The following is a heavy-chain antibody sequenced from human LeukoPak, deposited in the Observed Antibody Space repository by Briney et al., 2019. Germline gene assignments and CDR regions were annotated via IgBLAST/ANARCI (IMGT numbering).Heavy chain of an antibody. D-gene: IGHD3-16*01. J-gene: IGHJ1*01. CDR3: ATLFGWGRKNRGFQH. V-gene: IGHV5-51*01. Sequence: KDGESLKISCKGSGYSFTSYWIGWVRQMPGKGLEWMGIIYPGDSDTRYSPSFQGQVTISADKSISTAYLQWSSLKASDTAMYYCATLFGWGRKNRGFQHWGQGTLVTVSS. CDR1: GYSFTSYW. CDR2: IYPGDSDT.